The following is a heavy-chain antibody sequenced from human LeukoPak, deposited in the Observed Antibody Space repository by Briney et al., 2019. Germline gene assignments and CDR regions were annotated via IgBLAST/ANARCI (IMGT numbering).Heavy chain of an antibody. Sequence: GGSLRLSCAASGFTFSSYAMSWVRQAPGKGLEWVSVIYSGGNTHYADSVKGRFTISRDNSKNTLYLQMNSLRAENTAVYYCARDRSAMVPYFDYWGQGTLVTVSS. CDR3: ARDRSAMVPYFDY. D-gene: IGHD5-18*01. V-gene: IGHV3-53*01. J-gene: IGHJ4*02. CDR1: GFTFSSYA. CDR2: IYSGGNT.